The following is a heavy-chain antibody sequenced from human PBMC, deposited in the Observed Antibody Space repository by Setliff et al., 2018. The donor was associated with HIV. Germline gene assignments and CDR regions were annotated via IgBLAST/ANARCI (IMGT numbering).Heavy chain of an antibody. V-gene: IGHV3-23*01. CDR2: ISGSGANT. J-gene: IGHJ4*02. Sequence: GGSLRLSCAASGFTFSSYTMSWVRQAPGKGLEWVSGISGSGANTYHADSVKGRFTISRDNSKNTLYLQMNSLRADDTAGYYCAPPPRGGPGFSYWGQGTRVTVSS. D-gene: IGHD3-10*01. CDR1: GFTFSSYT. CDR3: APPPRGGPGFSY.